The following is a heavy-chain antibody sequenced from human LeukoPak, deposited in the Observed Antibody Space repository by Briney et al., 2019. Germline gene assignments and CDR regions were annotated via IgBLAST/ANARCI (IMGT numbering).Heavy chain of an antibody. V-gene: IGHV3-21*01. J-gene: IGHJ3*02. Sequence: GGSLRLSCAASGFTFSSYNMNWVRQAPGKGLEWVSSITSGSSYIYYADSVKGRFTISRDNAKNSLYLQMNSLRAEDTAVYYCARDPGSGLMRAFDIWGQGTMVTVSS. CDR2: ITSGSSYI. D-gene: IGHD6-19*01. CDR1: GFTFSSYN. CDR3: ARDPGSGLMRAFDI.